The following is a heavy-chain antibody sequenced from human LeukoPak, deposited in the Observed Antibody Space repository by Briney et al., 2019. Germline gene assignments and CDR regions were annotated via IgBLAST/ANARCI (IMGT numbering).Heavy chain of an antibody. CDR1: GYTFTGYY. Sequence: ASVKVSCKASGYTFTGYYMHWVRQAPGQGLEWMRWINPNSGGTNYAQKFQGRVTMTRDTSISTAYMELSRLRSDDTAVYYCARGFGVTSAFDIWGQGTMVTVSS. J-gene: IGHJ3*02. CDR2: INPNSGGT. D-gene: IGHD3-3*01. V-gene: IGHV1-2*02. CDR3: ARGFGVTSAFDI.